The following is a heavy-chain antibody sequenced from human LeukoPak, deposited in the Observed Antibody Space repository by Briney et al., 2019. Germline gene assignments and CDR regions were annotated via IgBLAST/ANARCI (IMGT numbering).Heavy chain of an antibody. CDR2: FDPEDAET. V-gene: IGHV1-24*01. D-gene: IGHD5/OR15-5a*01. Sequence: ASVKVSCKVSGYTLTELSNHRARQAPGNTLDSMGGFDPEDAETIYPQKFQGRVTMTDDTSTDTAYMELSSLRSEDTAVYYCPLGGVYGVTDHYYYYGMDVWGQGTTVTVSS. J-gene: IGHJ6*02. CDR1: GYTLTELS. CDR3: PLGGVYGVTDHYYYYGMDV.